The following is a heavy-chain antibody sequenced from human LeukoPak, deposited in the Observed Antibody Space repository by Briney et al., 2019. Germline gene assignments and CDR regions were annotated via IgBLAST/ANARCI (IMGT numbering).Heavy chain of an antibody. CDR2: ISSSSSYR. Sequence: GGSLRLSCAASGFTFSNYNMNWVRQAPGQGLEWVSSISSSSSYRYYADSVKGRFTISRDNAKNSLFLQMNSLRAEDTAVYYCARVDTLDYWGQGTLVTVSS. J-gene: IGHJ4*02. V-gene: IGHV3-21*01. CDR3: ARVDTLDY. D-gene: IGHD5-18*01. CDR1: GFTFSNYN.